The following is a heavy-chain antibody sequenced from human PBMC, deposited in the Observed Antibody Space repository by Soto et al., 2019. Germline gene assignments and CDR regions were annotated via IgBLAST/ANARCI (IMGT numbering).Heavy chain of an antibody. Sequence: SETLSLTCTVSGGSISSYYWSWIRQPPGKGLEWIGYIYYSGSTNYNPSLKSRVTISVETSKHQFSLKLSSVTATDTAVCYCAKVFRGSLPGVAFDTWGQGTMVTVSS. CDR3: AKVFRGSLPGVAFDT. J-gene: IGHJ3*02. CDR2: IYYSGST. V-gene: IGHV4-59*01. D-gene: IGHD2-8*01. CDR1: GGSISSYY.